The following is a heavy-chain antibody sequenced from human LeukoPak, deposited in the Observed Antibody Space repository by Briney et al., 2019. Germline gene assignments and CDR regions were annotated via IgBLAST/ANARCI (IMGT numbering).Heavy chain of an antibody. J-gene: IGHJ5*01. CDR2: ISWNSGSI. CDR3: AKGPLTATVWDWFDF. V-gene: IGHV3-9*01. D-gene: IGHD4-11*01. CDR1: GFTFDDYA. Sequence: QPGRSLRLSCAASGFTFDDYAMHWVRQAPGKGLEWVSGISWNSGSIGYADSVKGRFTISRDNSKNTLYLQMNSLRAEDTAVYYCAKGPLTATVWDWFDFWGQGTLVTVSS.